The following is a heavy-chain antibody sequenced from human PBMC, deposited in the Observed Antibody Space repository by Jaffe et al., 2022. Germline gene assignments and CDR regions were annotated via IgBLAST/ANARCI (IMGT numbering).Heavy chain of an antibody. CDR1: GFTFSSYG. Sequence: QVQLVESGGGVVQPGGSLRLSCAASGFTFSSYGMHWVRQAPGKGLEWVAFIRYDGSNKYYADSVKGRFTISRDNSKNTLYLQMNSLRAEDTAVYYCAKDFLLRNSGYDLTATSYMDVWGKGTTVTVSS. V-gene: IGHV3-30*02. CDR2: IRYDGSNK. CDR3: AKDFLLRNSGYDLTATSYMDV. J-gene: IGHJ6*03. D-gene: IGHD5-12*01.